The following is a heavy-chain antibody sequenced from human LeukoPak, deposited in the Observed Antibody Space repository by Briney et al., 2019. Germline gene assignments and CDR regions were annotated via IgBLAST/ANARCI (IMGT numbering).Heavy chain of an antibody. V-gene: IGHV4-39*01. J-gene: IGHJ5*02. Sequence: SETLSLTCTVSGVSIKSGDFYWSWVRQPPGKGLEWIGSIYYSGSTYYNPPLKSRVTISVDTSKNQFSLKLSSVTAADTAVYYCARHTGDGGVPNWFDPWGQGTLVTVSS. CDR3: ARHTGDGGVPNWFDP. CDR2: IYYSGST. CDR1: GVSIKSGDFY. D-gene: IGHD3-3*01.